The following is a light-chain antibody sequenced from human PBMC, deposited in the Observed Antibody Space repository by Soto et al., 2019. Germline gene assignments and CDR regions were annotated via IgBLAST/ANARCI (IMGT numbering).Light chain of an antibody. CDR2: GNS. CDR3: QSSDSRLSGPVV. CDR1: SSNIWAGYD. J-gene: IGLJ2*01. V-gene: IGLV1-40*01. Sequence: QSVLTQPPSVSGAPGQRVTISCTGSSSNIWAGYDVHWYQQLPGTAPKLLIYGNSNRPSGVPDRFSGSKSGTSASLTITGLQAEDEADYYCQSSDSRLSGPVVFGGGTKLTVL.